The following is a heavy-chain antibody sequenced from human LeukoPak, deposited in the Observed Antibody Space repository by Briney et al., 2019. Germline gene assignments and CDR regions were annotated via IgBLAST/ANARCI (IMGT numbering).Heavy chain of an antibody. CDR3: VRDGEGVAISVNYWFAP. J-gene: IGHJ5*02. CDR2: MNPINGNT. CDR1: GFTFTNYD. D-gene: IGHD3-10*01. Sequence: GASVKVSCKATGFTFTNYDINWMRQATGQGLEWMGWMNPINGNTGYAQKFQGRVTMTRDTSISTAYMELRSLTSEDTAVYYCVRDGEGVAISVNYWFAPWGQGTLVTVSS. V-gene: IGHV1-8*01.